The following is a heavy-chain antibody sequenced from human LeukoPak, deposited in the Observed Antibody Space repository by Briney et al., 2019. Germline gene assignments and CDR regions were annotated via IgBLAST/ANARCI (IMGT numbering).Heavy chain of an antibody. Sequence: GGSLRLSCAASGFTFINCIMTWVRQAPGKGLEWVSAISGSGGTTVYSDSVKGRFTVSRDNSRNTLYLQMNSLRAEDTAVYYCAKAIVGSSYRYYDYWGQGSLVTVSS. CDR3: AKAIVGSSYRYYDY. CDR2: ISGSGGTT. J-gene: IGHJ4*02. D-gene: IGHD2-2*01. CDR1: GFTFINCI. V-gene: IGHV3-23*01.